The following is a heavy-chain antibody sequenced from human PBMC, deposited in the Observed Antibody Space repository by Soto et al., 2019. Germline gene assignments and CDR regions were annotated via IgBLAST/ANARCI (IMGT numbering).Heavy chain of an antibody. Sequence: SVPTLVNPTQTLTLTCTFSGFSLSTSGMRVSWIRQPPGKALEWLARIDWDDDKFYSTSLKTRLTISKDTSKNQVVLTMTNMDPVDTATYYCARMFPCIAVAVPGAQFAYCGQRTLVPVSS. CDR1: GFSLSTSGMR. CDR3: ARMFPCIAVAVPGAQFAY. V-gene: IGHV2-70*04. CDR2: IDWDDDK. J-gene: IGHJ1*01. D-gene: IGHD6-19*01.